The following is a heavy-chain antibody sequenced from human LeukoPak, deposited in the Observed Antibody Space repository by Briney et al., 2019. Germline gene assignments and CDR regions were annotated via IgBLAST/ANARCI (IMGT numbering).Heavy chain of an antibody. CDR1: GGSISSGGYY. CDR3: ARDRSDYGDFVVGH. CDR2: IYNSGST. Sequence: PSETLSLTCTVSGGSISSGGYYWSWIRQHPGRGLEWIGYIYNSGSTYYNPSLKSRVTISVDTSKNQFSLKLSSVTAADTAVYYCARDRSDYGDFVVGHWGQGTLVTVSS. J-gene: IGHJ4*02. D-gene: IGHD4-17*01. V-gene: IGHV4-31*03.